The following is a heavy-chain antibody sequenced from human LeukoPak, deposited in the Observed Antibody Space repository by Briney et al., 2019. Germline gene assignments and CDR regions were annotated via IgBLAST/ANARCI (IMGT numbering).Heavy chain of an antibody. J-gene: IGHJ4*02. CDR2: INPNSGGT. D-gene: IGHD3-10*01. CDR1: GYTFTNYY. Sequence: ASVRVSCKASGYTFTNYYMHWVRQAPGQGLEWMGWINPNSGGTNYAQKFQGRVTMTRDTSISTAYMELSRLRSDDTAVYYCARVYGDHYGSGVIDYWGQGTLVTISS. V-gene: IGHV1-2*02. CDR3: ARVYGDHYGSGVIDY.